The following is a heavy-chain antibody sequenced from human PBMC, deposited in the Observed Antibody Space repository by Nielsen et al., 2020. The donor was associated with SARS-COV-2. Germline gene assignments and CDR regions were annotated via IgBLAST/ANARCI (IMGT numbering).Heavy chain of an antibody. Sequence: GESLKISCAASGFTFSSYWMSWVRQAPGKGLEWVANIKQDGSEKYYVDSVKGRFTISRDNAKNSLYLQMNSLRAEDTAAYYCARGKAVDYWGQGTLVTVSS. V-gene: IGHV3-7*03. J-gene: IGHJ4*02. CDR2: IKQDGSEK. CDR3: ARGKAVDY. CDR1: GFTFSSYW. D-gene: IGHD6-19*01.